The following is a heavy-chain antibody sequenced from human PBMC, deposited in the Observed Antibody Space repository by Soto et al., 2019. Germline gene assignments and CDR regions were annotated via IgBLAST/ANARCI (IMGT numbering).Heavy chain of an antibody. CDR3: TRPWGY. Sequence: EVQLVESGGGLVQPGGSLRLSCVASGFTSSSDWMHWVRQAPGKGLVWVSRINRDGSSRGYADSVKGRFTISRDNAKNTLYLHMNSLRAEDTAVYYCTRPWGYWGQGTRVTVSS. CDR1: GFTSSSDW. CDR2: INRDGSSR. V-gene: IGHV3-74*01. D-gene: IGHD1-26*01. J-gene: IGHJ4*02.